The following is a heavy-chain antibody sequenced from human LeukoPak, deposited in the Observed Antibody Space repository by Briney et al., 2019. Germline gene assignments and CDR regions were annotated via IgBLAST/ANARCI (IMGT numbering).Heavy chain of an antibody. Sequence: GGSLRLSCAASGFTFTSYAMSWVRQAPGKGLEWVSAISDSGGSTYYADSVKGRFTISRDNSKNTLYLQMNSLRAEDTAVYYCAKDELEGRQPLDYWGQGTLVTVSS. D-gene: IGHD3-3*01. V-gene: IGHV3-23*01. CDR1: GFTFTSYA. CDR3: AKDELEGRQPLDY. J-gene: IGHJ4*02. CDR2: ISDSGGST.